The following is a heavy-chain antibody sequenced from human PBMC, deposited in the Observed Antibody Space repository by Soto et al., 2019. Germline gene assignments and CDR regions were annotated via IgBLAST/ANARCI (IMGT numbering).Heavy chain of an antibody. CDR2: IYYSGST. V-gene: IGHV4-31*03. CDR3: ARPRGGDILTGYYRYNWFDP. Sequence: SETLSLTCTVSGGSISSGGYYWSWIRQHPGKGLEWIGYIYYSGSTYYNPSLKSRVTISVDTSKNQFSLKLSSVTAADTAVYYCARPRGGDILTGYYRYNWFDPWGQGTLVTVSS. CDR1: GGSISSGGYY. D-gene: IGHD3-9*01. J-gene: IGHJ5*02.